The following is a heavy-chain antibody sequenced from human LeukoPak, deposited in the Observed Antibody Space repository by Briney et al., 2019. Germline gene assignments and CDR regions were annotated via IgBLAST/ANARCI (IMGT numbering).Heavy chain of an antibody. V-gene: IGHV1-8*01. CDR3: ARELGAYGSGSYYNVWEVPPKNYYYYGMDV. CDR1: GYAFTSYD. D-gene: IGHD3-10*01. CDR2: MNPNSGNT. Sequence: GASVKVSCKASGYAFTSYDINWVRQATGQGLEWMGWMNPNSGNTGYAQKFRGRVTMTRNTSISTAYMELSSLRSEDTAVYYCARELGAYGSGSYYNVWEVPPKNYYYYGMDVWGQGTTVTVSS. J-gene: IGHJ6*02.